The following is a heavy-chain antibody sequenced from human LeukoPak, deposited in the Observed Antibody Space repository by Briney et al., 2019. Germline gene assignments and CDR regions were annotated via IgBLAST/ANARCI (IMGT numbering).Heavy chain of an antibody. Sequence: GGSLRLSCAASGFSFTTFAMTWVRQAPGKGLEWVSIIIGSGASTYYADSVKGRFTISRDNYKNTLYLQMNSLRAEDTAVYYCAKVSLGLPPYVPCVFWAQGTLVTVFS. D-gene: IGHD3-10*02. V-gene: IGHV3-23*01. CDR3: AKVSLGLPPYVPCVF. CDR1: GFSFTTFA. J-gene: IGHJ4*02. CDR2: IIGSGAST.